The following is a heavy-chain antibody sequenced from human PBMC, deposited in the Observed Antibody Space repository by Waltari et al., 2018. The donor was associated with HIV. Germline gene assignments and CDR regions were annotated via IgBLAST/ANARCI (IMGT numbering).Heavy chain of an antibody. CDR3: ARVPQGRLGELSTYYFDY. V-gene: IGHV1-2*02. CDR2: INPNSGGT. J-gene: IGHJ4*02. D-gene: IGHD3-16*01. CDR1: GYPFSDNY. Sequence: QVQLVQSGAVVKKPGASVKVSCKTSGYPFSDNYIPWMRQAPGQGPEWMGWINPNSGGTNYAQRFQDRVTLTRDTHISTVFMDLSRLASDDTAVYYCARVPQGRLGELSTYYFDYWGQGSLVIVSS.